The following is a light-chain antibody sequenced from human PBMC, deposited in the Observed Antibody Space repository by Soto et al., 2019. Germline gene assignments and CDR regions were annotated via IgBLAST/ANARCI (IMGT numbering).Light chain of an antibody. V-gene: IGKV1-12*01. CDR2: ATS. CDR1: QGMSSW. CDR3: QQAHSFPIT. Sequence: DIQMTQSPSSVSASVGDRVTITCRASQGMSSWLAWYQQKPGKAPKLLIYATSCLQSGGPSRFSVSGSETDVTLTVICLQPEYFATYYCQQAHSFPITFGQGTRLEIQ. J-gene: IGKJ5*01.